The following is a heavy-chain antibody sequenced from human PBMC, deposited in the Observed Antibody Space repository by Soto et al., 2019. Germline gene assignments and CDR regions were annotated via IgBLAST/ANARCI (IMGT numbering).Heavy chain of an antibody. V-gene: IGHV3-23*01. Sequence: EVQLLESGGGLVQPGGSLRLSCAASGFTFSSYAMSWVRQAPGKGLEWVSAISGSGGSTDYVDSVKGRFTISRDNAKNALYLQMHSLRAEDTAVYYCAKDLPALYGSGGSCDEYYFGCWGQGTLVTVST. J-gene: IGHJ4*02. CDR2: ISGSGGST. D-gene: IGHD2-15*01. CDR1: GFTFSSYA. CDR3: AKDLPALYGSGGSCDEYYFGC.